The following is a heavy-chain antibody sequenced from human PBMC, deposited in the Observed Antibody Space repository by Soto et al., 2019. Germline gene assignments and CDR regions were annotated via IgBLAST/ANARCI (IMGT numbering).Heavy chain of an antibody. D-gene: IGHD3-3*01. CDR3: ARDQLPTICGGPPTYHLSHP. CDR1: GVTFSSYS. CDR2: ISSSSGYI. J-gene: IGHJ5*02. V-gene: IGHV3-21*01. Sequence: VGYLSLSCAASGVTFSSYSMNWVRQAPGRGLEWVSSISSSSGYIYYADSVKGRFTISRDNAKNSLYLQMNSLRAEDTAVYYCARDQLPTICGGPPTYHLSHPWGQATRVTVSS.